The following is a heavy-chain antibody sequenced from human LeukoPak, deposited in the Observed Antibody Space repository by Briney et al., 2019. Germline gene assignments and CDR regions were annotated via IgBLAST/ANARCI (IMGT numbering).Heavy chain of an antibody. CDR3: AKRHDSSGWYYFDY. D-gene: IGHD6-19*01. J-gene: IGHJ4*02. CDR2: ISDSGGST. CDR1: GFTFRGYA. Sequence: GGSLRLSCAASGFTFRGYAMTWVRQAPGKGLEWGSVISDSGGSTYYADSVKGRFTISRDNSKNTLYLPMNSLRAEDTAVYYCAKRHDSSGWYYFDYWGQGTLVTVSS. V-gene: IGHV3-23*01.